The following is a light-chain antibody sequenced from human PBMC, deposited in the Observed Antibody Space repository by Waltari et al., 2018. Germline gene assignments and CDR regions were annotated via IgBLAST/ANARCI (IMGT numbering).Light chain of an antibody. J-gene: IGKJ5*01. Sequence: EIVLTQSPATLSLSPGERATLSCRASQRISNYFAWYQQKPGQAPRLLIYDASTRATGIPARFSGSGSGTDFTLTISSLEPEDFAVYYCQQRYNWPITFGQGTRLDIK. CDR1: QRISNY. CDR3: QQRYNWPIT. CDR2: DAS. V-gene: IGKV3-11*01.